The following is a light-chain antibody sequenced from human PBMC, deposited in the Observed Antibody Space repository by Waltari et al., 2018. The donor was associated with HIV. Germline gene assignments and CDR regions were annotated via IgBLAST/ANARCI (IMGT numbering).Light chain of an antibody. Sequence: DIQMAHSPPSLSASVGNRVTMTCRSSQYIASYLNWYQLNPGKAPKLLIYASSSLQSGVPSRFSGTGSGTNFTLTISSLQPEDFATYSCQQTYSAPWTFGQGTKLEIK. V-gene: IGKV1-39*01. CDR2: ASS. CDR1: QYIASY. CDR3: QQTYSAPWT. J-gene: IGKJ1*01.